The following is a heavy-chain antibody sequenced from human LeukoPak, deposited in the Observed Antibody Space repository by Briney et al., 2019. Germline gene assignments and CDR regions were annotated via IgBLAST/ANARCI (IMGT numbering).Heavy chain of an antibody. CDR3: AKDSRSELDYFDY. Sequence: GGSLRLSCAASGFTFDDYGMSWVRQAPGKGLEWVSAISGSGGSTYYADSVKGRFTISRDNSKNTLYLQMNSLRAEDTAVYYCAKDSRSELDYFDYWGQGTLVTVSS. J-gene: IGHJ4*02. CDR2: ISGSGGST. D-gene: IGHD1-26*01. V-gene: IGHV3-23*01. CDR1: GFTFDDYG.